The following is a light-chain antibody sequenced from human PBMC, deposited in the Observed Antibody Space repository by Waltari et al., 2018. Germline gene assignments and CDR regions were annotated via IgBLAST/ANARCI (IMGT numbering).Light chain of an antibody. J-gene: IGKJ5*01. CDR2: DAS. Sequence: EVVLTQSPATLSLSPGERATLSCRASQRVSNSLAWYRQKPVQAPSLLIYDASTRAAGIPGRFSGSGSGTDFTLTISSLEPEDFAVYYCQLRTGWPMTFGQGTRLEIK. V-gene: IGKV3-11*01. CDR3: QLRTGWPMT. CDR1: QRVSNS.